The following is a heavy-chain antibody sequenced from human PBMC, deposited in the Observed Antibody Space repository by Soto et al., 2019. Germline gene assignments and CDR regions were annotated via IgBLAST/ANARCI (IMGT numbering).Heavy chain of an antibody. V-gene: IGHV3-48*01. CDR1: GFTFSSYS. J-gene: IGHJ4*02. CDR3: ARAPRFRVTTYFDY. D-gene: IGHD4-17*01. Sequence: EVQLVESGGGLVQPGGSLRLSCAASGFTFSSYSMNWVRQAPGKGLEWVSYISSSSSTIYYADSVKGRFTISRDNAKNSLYLQMNSLRAEDTAVYYCARAPRFRVTTYFDYWGQGTLVTVSS. CDR2: ISSSSSTI.